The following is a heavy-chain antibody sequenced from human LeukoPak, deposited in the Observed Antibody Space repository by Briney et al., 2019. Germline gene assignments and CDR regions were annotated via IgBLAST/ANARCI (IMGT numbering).Heavy chain of an antibody. J-gene: IGHJ4*02. CDR3: ASDLWFGELSPGY. Sequence: GGSLRLSCAASGFTFSSYSMNWVRQAPGKGLEWVSSISSSSSYIYYADSVKGRFTISRDNAKNSLYLQINSLRADDTAVYYCASDLWFGELSPGYWGQGTLVTVSS. CDR2: ISSSSSYI. V-gene: IGHV3-21*01. CDR1: GFTFSSYS. D-gene: IGHD3-10*01.